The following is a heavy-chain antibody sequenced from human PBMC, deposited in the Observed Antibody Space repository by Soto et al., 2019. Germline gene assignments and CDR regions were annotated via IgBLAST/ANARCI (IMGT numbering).Heavy chain of an antibody. J-gene: IGHJ4*02. CDR1: GFTFGSYD. CDR2: ISYDASIK. CDR3: AKGSYSGVYSDFDY. D-gene: IGHD1-26*01. Sequence: QVQLVESGGGVVQLGRSLRLSWAAPGFTFGSYDMTWVGQAQGRGRKGVAVISYDASIKYYADSVKGRFTLSRDNSKNTLYLQMNSLRAGDTAVYYCAKGSYSGVYSDFDYWGQGTLVTVSS. V-gene: IGHV3-30*18.